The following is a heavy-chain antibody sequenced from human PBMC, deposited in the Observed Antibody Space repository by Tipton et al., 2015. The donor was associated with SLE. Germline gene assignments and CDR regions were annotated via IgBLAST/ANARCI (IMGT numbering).Heavy chain of an antibody. J-gene: IGHJ4*02. D-gene: IGHD3-3*01. V-gene: IGHV4-30-4*01. CDR1: GGSISSGDYY. Sequence: LRLSCTVSGGSISSGDYYWSWIRQPPGKGLEWIGYIYYSGSTYYNPSLKSRVTISVDTSKNQFSLKLSSVTAADTAVYYCARGNDFWSGYLYYFDYWGQGTLVTVSS. CDR3: ARGNDFWSGYLYYFDY. CDR2: IYYSGST.